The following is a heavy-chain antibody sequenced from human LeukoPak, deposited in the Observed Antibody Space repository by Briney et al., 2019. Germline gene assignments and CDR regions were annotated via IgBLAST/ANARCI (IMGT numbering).Heavy chain of an antibody. V-gene: IGHV3-53*01. CDR2: IYSGGST. J-gene: IGHJ5*02. CDR3: ARSNSATIPGADP. Sequence: PGGSLRLSCAASGFTVSSNYRSWVRQAPGKGLEWVSIIYSGGSTYYADSVKGRFTISRDNSKNTLFLQMNSLRAEDTAMYYCARSNSATIPGADPWGQGTLVTVSS. CDR1: GFTVSSNY. D-gene: IGHD1-26*01.